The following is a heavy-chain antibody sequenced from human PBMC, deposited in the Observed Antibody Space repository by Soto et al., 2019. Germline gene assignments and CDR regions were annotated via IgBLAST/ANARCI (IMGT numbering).Heavy chain of an antibody. V-gene: IGHV3-33*01. Sequence: QVQLVESGGGVVQPGRSLRLSCAASGFTFRSYGMHWVRQTPGKGLEWVAVIWYDGRNEYHTDSVKSRFTISRDNLKNTLYLQMGSLRAEDTAVYYCARDASEVGDYLKDYGMDVWGQGTTVTVSS. J-gene: IGHJ6*02. CDR3: ARDASEVGDYLKDYGMDV. D-gene: IGHD4-17*01. CDR2: IWYDGRNE. CDR1: GFTFRSYG.